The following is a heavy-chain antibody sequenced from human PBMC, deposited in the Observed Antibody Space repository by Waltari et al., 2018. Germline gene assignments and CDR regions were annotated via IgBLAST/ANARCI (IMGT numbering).Heavy chain of an antibody. CDR1: GGTFSSYA. V-gene: IGHV1-69*05. Sequence: QVQLVQSGAEVKKPGSSVKVSCKASGGTFSSYAISWVRQAPGQGLEWMGGIIPIFGTANYAQKFQGRVTITTDESTSTAYMELRRLGSEDTAGYYWARGGRGIKSYAFDIWGQGKMVTVSS. CDR2: IIPIFGTA. J-gene: IGHJ3*02. D-gene: IGHD5-12*01. CDR3: ARGGRGIKSYAFDI.